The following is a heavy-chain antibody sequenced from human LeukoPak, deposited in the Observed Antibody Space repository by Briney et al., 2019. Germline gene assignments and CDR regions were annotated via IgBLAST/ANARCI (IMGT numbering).Heavy chain of an antibody. CDR2: INGDGRSI. D-gene: IGHD1-26*01. CDR3: ARDGRDAFDI. CDR1: GFTFSSYW. Sequence: PGGSLRLSCVASGFTFSSYWMHWVRQDPRKGLVWVSRINGDGRSINYADSVRGRFTISRDNAKNSLYLQMNSLRAEDTAVYYCARDGRDAFDIWGQGTMVTVSS. V-gene: IGHV3-74*01. J-gene: IGHJ3*02.